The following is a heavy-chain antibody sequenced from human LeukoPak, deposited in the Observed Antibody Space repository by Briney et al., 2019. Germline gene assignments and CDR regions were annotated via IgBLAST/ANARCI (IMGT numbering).Heavy chain of an antibody. CDR1: GYTFTSYG. CDR3: ARRTSDYGGNYYYFDY. V-gene: IGHV1-18*01. CDR2: ISAYNGNT. Sequence: ASVKVSCKASGYTFTSYGISWVRQAPGQGLEWVGWISAYNGNTNYAQKLQGRVTMTTDTSTSTAYMELRSLRTDDTAVYYCARRTSDYGGNYYYFDYWGQGTLVTVSS. J-gene: IGHJ4*02. D-gene: IGHD4-23*01.